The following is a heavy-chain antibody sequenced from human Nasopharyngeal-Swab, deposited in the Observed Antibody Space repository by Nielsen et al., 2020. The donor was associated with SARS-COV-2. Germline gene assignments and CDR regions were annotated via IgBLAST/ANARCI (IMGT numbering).Heavy chain of an antibody. J-gene: IGHJ6*02. Sequence: ASVKVSCKASGGTFSSYAISWVRQAPGQGLEWMGIINPSGGSTSYAQKFQGRVTMTRDTSTSTVYMELSSLRSEDTAVYYCARDLTNSIAVAGNYYYGMDVWGQGTTVTVSS. V-gene: IGHV1-46*01. CDR2: INPSGGST. CDR1: GGTFSSYA. D-gene: IGHD6-19*01. CDR3: ARDLTNSIAVAGNYYYGMDV.